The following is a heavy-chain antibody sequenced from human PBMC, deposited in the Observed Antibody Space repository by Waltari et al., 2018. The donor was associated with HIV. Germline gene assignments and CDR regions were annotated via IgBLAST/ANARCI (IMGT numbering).Heavy chain of an antibody. D-gene: IGHD3-3*01. CDR2: IKSNTDGGTT. V-gene: IGHV3-15*01. CDR1: GLPLSNAW. CDR3: TTEARITVFGVVKATEAFDI. J-gene: IGHJ3*02. Sequence: EVQLVESGGGLVKPGGSLRLSCAASGLPLSNAWMSWVRQAPGKGLEVVGRIKSNTDGGTTDYGAPVQGRFTISRDDFKNTLYLQMNSLKIEDAAVYYCTTEARITVFGVVKATEAFDIWGQGTMVTVSS.